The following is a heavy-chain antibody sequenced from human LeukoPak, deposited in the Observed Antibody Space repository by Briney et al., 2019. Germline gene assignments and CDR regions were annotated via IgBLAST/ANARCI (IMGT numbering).Heavy chain of an antibody. CDR2: ISGSGGST. Sequence: GGSLRLSCAASGFTFSSYAMSWVRQAPGKGLEWVSGISGSGGSTYYADSVKGRFTISRDNSKNTPYLQMNSLRAEDTAVYYCCSVVVVPDAFDIWGQGTMVTVSS. CDR3: CSVVVVPDAFDI. CDR1: GFTFSSYA. J-gene: IGHJ3*02. D-gene: IGHD3-22*01. V-gene: IGHV3-23*01.